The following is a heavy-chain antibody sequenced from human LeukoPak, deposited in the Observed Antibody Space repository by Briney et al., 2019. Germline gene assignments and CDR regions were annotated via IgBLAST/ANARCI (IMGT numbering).Heavy chain of an antibody. V-gene: IGHV3-13*01. D-gene: IGHD3-10*02. Sequence: GGSLRLSCAAAGFTFRSHYMYWGRQAGERLGWVAASGSTGDTYYLDSVKGRFTISRETVKNSLSPQMNSLRVGDTGVYYCARGETGDDYVVFDYWGQPVLVSDSS. CDR3: ARGETGDDYVVFDY. CDR2: SGSTGDT. J-gene: IGHJ4*02. CDR1: GFTFRSHY.